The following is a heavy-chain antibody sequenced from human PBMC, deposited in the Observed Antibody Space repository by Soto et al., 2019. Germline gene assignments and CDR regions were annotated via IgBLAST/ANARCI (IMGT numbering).Heavy chain of an antibody. Sequence: PGGSLRLSCAASGFVFNMYWMHWVRQVPGEGPEWGTLINDDGTRTDYADSSKGRFTISTDNAKDILYLQMNALRVDDTAAFNCIGAPRPSAVCTGGYWGQGTLVTVSS. V-gene: IGHV3-74*01. CDR2: INDDGTRT. CDR1: GFVFNMYW. D-gene: IGHD3-10*02. CDR3: IGAPRPSAVCTGGY. J-gene: IGHJ4*02.